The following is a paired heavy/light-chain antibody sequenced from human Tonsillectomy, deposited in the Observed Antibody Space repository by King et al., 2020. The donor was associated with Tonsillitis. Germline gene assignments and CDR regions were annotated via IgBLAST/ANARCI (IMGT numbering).Light chain of an antibody. CDR3: QQSYITPFT. CDR2: AAS. V-gene: IGKV1-39*01. CDR1: QTISNY. J-gene: IGKJ3*01. Sequence: DIQMTQSPSSLSASVGDRVTITCRASQTISNYLNWYQQKPGKAPKVLISAASSLHSGVPSRFNGSGSGTDFTLTISSLQPEDFATFYCQQSYITPFTFGPGTKVDVK.
Heavy chain of an antibody. V-gene: IGHV1-18*01. J-gene: IGHJ4*02. Sequence: QVQLVQSGAEVKKPGASVKVSCKASGYTFINFGIAWVRQAPGQGLEWMGWINGRTANTNYAQKFQGRVTMTTDTSTSTAYMELRSLRSDDTAVYYCAREGYHGSSVMVFDYWGQGTLVTVSS. CDR3: AREGYHGSSVMVFDY. CDR1: GYTFINFG. D-gene: IGHD3-22*01. CDR2: INGRTANT.